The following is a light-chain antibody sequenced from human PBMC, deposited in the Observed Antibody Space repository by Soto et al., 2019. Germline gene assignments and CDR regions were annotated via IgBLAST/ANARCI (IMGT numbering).Light chain of an antibody. CDR2: DVS. CDR1: SRDVGGYNS. V-gene: IGLV2-14*01. J-gene: IGLJ1*01. Sequence: QSVLTQPASVSGSPGLSIAISCTGTSRDVGGYNSVSWYQQQPGKVPKLIIYDVSSRHSGVSNRFSGSKSGNTASLTISGLQAEDEGDYYCSSYTTGGSYVFGTGTKLTVL. CDR3: SSYTTGGSYV.